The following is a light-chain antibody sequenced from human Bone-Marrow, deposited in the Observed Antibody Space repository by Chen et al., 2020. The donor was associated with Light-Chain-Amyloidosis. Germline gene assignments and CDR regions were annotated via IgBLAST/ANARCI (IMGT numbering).Light chain of an antibody. Sequence: EIVMTQFPATLSVSPGEGATLTCRASQTVGTNLAWYHQKPGQAPRLLIFDASARATGVPAKFSGSAAGTEFTLTISNLQSEDIAVYYCHQYNSWPPWTFGQGTKVDI. CDR2: DAS. CDR3: HQYNSWPPWT. CDR1: QTVGTN. V-gene: IGKV3-15*01. J-gene: IGKJ1*01.